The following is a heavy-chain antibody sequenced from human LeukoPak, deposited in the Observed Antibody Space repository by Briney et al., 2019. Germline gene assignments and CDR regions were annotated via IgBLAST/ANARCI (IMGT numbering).Heavy chain of an antibody. CDR2: INHSGST. CDR3: ARKTQELRYFDWLLPSNYYFDY. CDR1: GYSISSGYY. V-gene: IGHV4-38-2*02. J-gene: IGHJ4*02. Sequence: SETLSLTCTVSGYSISSGYYWGWIRQPPGKGLEWIGEINHSGSTNYNPSLKSRVTISVDTSKNQFSLKLSSVTAADTAVYYCARKTQELRYFDWLLPSNYYFDYWGQGTLVTVSS. D-gene: IGHD3-9*01.